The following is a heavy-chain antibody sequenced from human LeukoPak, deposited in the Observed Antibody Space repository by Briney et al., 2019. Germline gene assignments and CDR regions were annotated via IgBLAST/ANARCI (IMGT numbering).Heavy chain of an antibody. CDR3: AKDSHDSSGSCDY. Sequence: QSGGSLRLSCAASGFTFSSYAMSWVRQAPGKGLEWVSAISGSGGSTYYADSVKGRFTISRDNSKNTLYLQMNSLRAEDTAVYYCAKDSHDSSGSCDYWGQGTLVTVSS. J-gene: IGHJ4*02. D-gene: IGHD3-22*01. CDR2: ISGSGGST. V-gene: IGHV3-23*01. CDR1: GFTFSSYA.